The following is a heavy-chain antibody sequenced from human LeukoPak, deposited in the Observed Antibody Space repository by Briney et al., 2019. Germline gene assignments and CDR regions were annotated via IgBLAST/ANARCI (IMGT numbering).Heavy chain of an antibody. CDR2: IYSGGST. CDR3: ARDELGGYSYGPARLGY. Sequence: GGSLRLSCAASGFTVSSNYVSWVRQAPGKGLEWVSVIYSGGSTYYADSVKGRFTISRDNSKNTLYLQMNSLRAEDTAVYYCARDELGGYSYGPARLGYWGQGTLVTVSS. CDR1: GFTVSSNY. V-gene: IGHV3-66*01. J-gene: IGHJ4*02. D-gene: IGHD5-18*01.